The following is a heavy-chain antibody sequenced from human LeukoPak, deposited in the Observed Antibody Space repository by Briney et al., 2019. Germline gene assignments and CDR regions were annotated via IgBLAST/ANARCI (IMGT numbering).Heavy chain of an antibody. Sequence: SETLSLTCTVSGGSISSSSYYWGWIRQPPGKGLEWIGSVYYSGSTYYNPSLKSRVTISVDTSKNQFSLKLRSVTAADTAVYYCARVQSRLSWFDPWGQGTLVTVSS. CDR2: VYYSGST. V-gene: IGHV4-39*07. J-gene: IGHJ5*02. CDR1: GGSISSSSYY. CDR3: ARVQSRLSWFDP.